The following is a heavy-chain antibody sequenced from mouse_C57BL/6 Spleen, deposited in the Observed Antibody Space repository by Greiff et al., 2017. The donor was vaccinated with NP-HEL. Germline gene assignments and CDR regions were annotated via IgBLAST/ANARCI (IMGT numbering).Heavy chain of an antibody. J-gene: IGHJ2*01. CDR2: INPGSGGT. D-gene: IGHD1-1*01. Sequence: QVQLQQSGAELVRPGTSVKVSCKASGYAFTNYLIEWVKQRPGQGLEWIGVINPGSGGTNYNEKFKGKATLTADKSPSTAYMQLSSLTSEDSAVYFCARSGTTDFDYWGQGTTLTVSS. CDR1: GYAFTNYL. CDR3: ARSGTTDFDY. V-gene: IGHV1-54*01.